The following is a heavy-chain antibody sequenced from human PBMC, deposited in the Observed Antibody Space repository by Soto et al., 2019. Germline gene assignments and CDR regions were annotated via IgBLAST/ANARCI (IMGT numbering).Heavy chain of an antibody. CDR3: ARESEDLTSNFDY. V-gene: IGHV3-21*06. Sequence: LRLSCAASGFTFTRYSMNWVRQAPGKGLEWVSSISSTTNYIYYGDSMKGRFTISGDNAKNSLYLEMNSLRAEDTAVYYCARESEDLTSNFDYWGQGTLVTVYS. CDR1: GFTFTRYS. J-gene: IGHJ4*02. CDR2: ISSTTNYI.